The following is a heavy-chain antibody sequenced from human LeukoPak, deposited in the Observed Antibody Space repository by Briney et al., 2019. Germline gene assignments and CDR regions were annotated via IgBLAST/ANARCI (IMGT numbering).Heavy chain of an antibody. CDR2: IYTSGST. CDR1: GGSMSSYY. CDR3: ARGNSGYSSSWLDY. J-gene: IGHJ4*02. D-gene: IGHD6-13*01. V-gene: IGHV4-4*07. Sequence: SETLSLTCIVSGGSMSSYYWSWIRQPAGKGLEWIGHIYTSGSTNYNPSLKSRVTMSVDTSKNQFSLKLSSVTAADTAVYYCARGNSGYSSSWLDYWGQGTLVTVSS.